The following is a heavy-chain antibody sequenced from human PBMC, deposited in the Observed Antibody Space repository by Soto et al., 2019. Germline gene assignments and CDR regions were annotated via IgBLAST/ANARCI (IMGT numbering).Heavy chain of an antibody. CDR2: IYYSGST. Sequence: SETLSLTCTVSGGSISRYYWSWIRQPPGKGLEWIGYIYYSGSTNYNPSLKSRVTISVNTSNYHFSLKLSSVTAADTAVYYCARRKDFWSGYVYYYYYMDVWGKGTTVTVSS. CDR1: GGSISRYY. V-gene: IGHV4-59*08. J-gene: IGHJ6*03. CDR3: ARRKDFWSGYVYYYYYMDV. D-gene: IGHD3-3*01.